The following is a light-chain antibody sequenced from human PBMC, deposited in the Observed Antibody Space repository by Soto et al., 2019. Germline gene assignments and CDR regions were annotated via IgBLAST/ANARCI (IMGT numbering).Light chain of an antibody. Sequence: QSVLTQPPSASGTPGQRVTISCSGSSSNIGSNNVYWYHQLPGTIPQLLIYRNSELPSGVADRCSCSKSGASASLAISGRRSEDEEDYYCSAWDDSRSGVVFGGGTKLTVL. CDR2: RNS. J-gene: IGLJ2*01. CDR3: SAWDDSRSGVV. V-gene: IGLV1-47*01. CDR1: SSNIGSNN.